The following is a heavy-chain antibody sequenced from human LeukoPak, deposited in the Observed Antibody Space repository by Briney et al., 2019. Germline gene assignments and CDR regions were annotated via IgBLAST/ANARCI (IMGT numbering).Heavy chain of an antibody. D-gene: IGHD2-2*02. V-gene: IGHV4-34*01. CDR2: INHNGST. CDR3: ARGSIHCSSTSCYNTYFDY. J-gene: IGHJ4*02. CDR1: GGSFSGYY. Sequence: SETLSLTCAVYGGSFSGYYWSWIRQPPGKGLEWIGEINHNGSTNYNPSLKSRVTISVDTSKNQFSLKLSSVTAADTAVYYCARGSIHCSSTSCYNTYFDYWGQGTLVTVS.